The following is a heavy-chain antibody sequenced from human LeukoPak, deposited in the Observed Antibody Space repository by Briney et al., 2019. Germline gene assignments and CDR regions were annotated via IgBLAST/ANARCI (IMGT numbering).Heavy chain of an antibody. CDR2: INPNSGGT. J-gene: IGHJ6*03. CDR1: GYTFTGYY. CDR3: ARHPRGEAGTQYYYYYYMDV. D-gene: IGHD6-13*01. V-gene: IGHV1-2*02. Sequence: GASVKVSCKASGYTFTGYYMHWVRQAPGQGLEWMGWINPNSGGTNYAQKFQGRVTMTRDTSISTAYMELSRLRSDDTAVYYCARHPRGEAGTQYYYYYYMDVWGKGTTVTVSS.